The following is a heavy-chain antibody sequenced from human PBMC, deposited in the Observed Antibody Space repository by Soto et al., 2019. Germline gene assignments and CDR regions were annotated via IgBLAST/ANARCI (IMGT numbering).Heavy chain of an antibody. D-gene: IGHD6-19*01. CDR2: IWYDGSNK. J-gene: IGHJ4*02. CDR3: ARGPTVAGPNPVLDFDY. V-gene: IGHV3-33*01. Sequence: QVQLVESGGGVVQPGRSLRLSCAASGFTFSSYGMHWVRQAPGKGLEWVAVIWYDGSNKYYADSVKGRFTISRDNSKNTLYLQMNSLRAEDTAVYYCARGPTVAGPNPVLDFDYWGQGTLVTVSS. CDR1: GFTFSSYG.